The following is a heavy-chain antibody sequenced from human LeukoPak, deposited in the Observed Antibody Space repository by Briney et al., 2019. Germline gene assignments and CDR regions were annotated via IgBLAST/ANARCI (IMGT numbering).Heavy chain of an antibody. Sequence: GGSLRLSCAASGFTFSSYGMHWVRQAPGKGLEWVAVIWYDGSNKYYADSVKGRFAISRDNSKNTLYLQMNSLRAEDTAVFYCARVRDYYYDTTTYYYFDYWGQGTLVTVSS. V-gene: IGHV3-33*01. D-gene: IGHD3-22*01. CDR3: ARVRDYYYDTTTYYYFDY. CDR2: IWYDGSNK. J-gene: IGHJ4*02. CDR1: GFTFSSYG.